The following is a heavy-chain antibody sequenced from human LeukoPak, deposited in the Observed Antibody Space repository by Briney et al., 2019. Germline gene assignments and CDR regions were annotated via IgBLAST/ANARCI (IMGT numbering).Heavy chain of an antibody. CDR3: AKDRPRITIFGVAPPGY. J-gene: IGHJ4*02. CDR2: ISGSGGST. Sequence: GGSLRLSCAASGFTFSSYAMSWVRQAPGKELEWVSAISGSGGSTYYADSVKGRFTISRDNSKNTLYLQMNSLRAEDTAVYYCAKDRPRITIFGVAPPGYWGQGTLVTVSS. V-gene: IGHV3-23*01. D-gene: IGHD3-3*01. CDR1: GFTFSSYA.